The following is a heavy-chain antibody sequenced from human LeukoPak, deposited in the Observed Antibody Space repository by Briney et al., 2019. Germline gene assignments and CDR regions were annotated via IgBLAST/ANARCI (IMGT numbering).Heavy chain of an antibody. CDR2: IKQDGSEK. D-gene: IGHD3-16*01. J-gene: IGHJ4*02. CDR3: ERKGLGDY. Sequence: GGSLRLSCAASGFTFSSYSMNWVRQAPGKGLEWVANIKQDGSEKYYVDSVKGRFTISRDNAKNSLYLQMNSLRADDTAVYYCERKGLGDYWGQGTLVTVSS. CDR1: GFTFSSYS. V-gene: IGHV3-7*01.